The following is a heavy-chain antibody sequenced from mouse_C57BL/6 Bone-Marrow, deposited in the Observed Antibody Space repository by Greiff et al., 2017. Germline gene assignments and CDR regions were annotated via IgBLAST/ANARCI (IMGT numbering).Heavy chain of an antibody. CDR2: IWSDGST. V-gene: IGHV2-6-1*01. D-gene: IGHD2-5*01. J-gene: IGHJ4*01. Sequence: VMLVESGPGLVAPSQSLSITCTVSGFSFTSYGVHWVRQPPGKGLEWLVVIWSDGSTTYNSAPKSRLSISKDNSKSQVFLKMNSLQTDDTAMYYCARHAESNLVFYAKDYWGQGTSVTVSS. CDR3: ARHAESNLVFYAKDY. CDR1: GFSFTSYG.